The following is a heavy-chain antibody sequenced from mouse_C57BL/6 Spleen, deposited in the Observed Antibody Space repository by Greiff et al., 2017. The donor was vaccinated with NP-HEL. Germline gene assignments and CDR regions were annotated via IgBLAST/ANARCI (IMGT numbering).Heavy chain of an antibody. J-gene: IGHJ2*01. CDR1: GYSITSGYY. CDR3: ARDYDYDPYFDY. Sequence: EVKLQESGPGLVKPSQSLSLTCSVTGYSITSGYYWNWIRQFPGNKLEWMGYISYDGSNNYNPSLKNRISITRDTSKNQFFLKLNSVTTEDTATYYCARDYDYDPYFDYWGQGTTLTVSS. CDR2: ISYDGSN. V-gene: IGHV3-6*01. D-gene: IGHD2-4*01.